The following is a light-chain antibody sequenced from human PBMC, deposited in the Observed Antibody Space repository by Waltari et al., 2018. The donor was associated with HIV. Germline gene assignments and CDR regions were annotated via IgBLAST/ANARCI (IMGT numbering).Light chain of an antibody. CDR1: QPVLYSTNNKNY. V-gene: IGKV4-1*01. CDR3: QQYYSTPPT. CDR2: WAS. J-gene: IGKJ5*01. Sequence: DIVMTQSPDSLALSLGERDTINCKSSQPVLYSTNNKNYLAWYQQKPGQPPKLLIYWASTRESGVPDRFSGSGSGTDFTLTISSLQAEDVAVYYCQQYYSTPPTFGQGTRLEIK.